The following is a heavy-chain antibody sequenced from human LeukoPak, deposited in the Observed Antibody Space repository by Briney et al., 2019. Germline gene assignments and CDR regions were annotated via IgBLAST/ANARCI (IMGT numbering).Heavy chain of an antibody. CDR2: TYYRSKWYN. Sequence: SQTLSLTCAISGDSVSSNSAAWNWIRQSPSRGLEWLGRTYYRSKWYNDYAVSVKSRITINPDTSKNQFSLQLNSVTPEDTAVYYCARDRITGTRRGPTDAFDIWGQGTMVTVSS. CDR3: ARDRITGTRRGPTDAFDI. D-gene: IGHD1-20*01. V-gene: IGHV6-1*01. CDR1: GDSVSSNSAA. J-gene: IGHJ3*02.